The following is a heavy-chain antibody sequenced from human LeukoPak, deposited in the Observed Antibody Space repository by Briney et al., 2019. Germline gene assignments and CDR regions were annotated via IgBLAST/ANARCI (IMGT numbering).Heavy chain of an antibody. Sequence: SETLSLTCTASGGSISGYSWTWIRQPPGKGLEWIGYIYYNGNTDYNPSLKSRVTISVDTSKNQFSLRLSSVTAADTAVYYCARSYGNIWFFDYWGQGTLVTVSS. V-gene: IGHV4-59*01. CDR3: ARSYGNIWFFDY. CDR1: GGSISGYS. CDR2: IYYNGNT. J-gene: IGHJ4*02. D-gene: IGHD3-10*01.